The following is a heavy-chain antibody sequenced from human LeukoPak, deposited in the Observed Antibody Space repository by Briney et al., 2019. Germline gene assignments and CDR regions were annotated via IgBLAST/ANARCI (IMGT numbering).Heavy chain of an antibody. V-gene: IGHV1-2*02. CDR2: INPNSGGT. Sequence: GASVKASCKASGYTFTDYYIHWVRQAPGQGLEWMGWINPNSGGTNYAQRFQGRVTMTRDTSISTLYMELSRLRSDDTALYYCARDGSRILTYYDFWSGYYHDAFDIWGQGTMVTVSS. CDR1: GYTFTDYY. CDR3: ARDGSRILTYYDFWSGYYHDAFDI. J-gene: IGHJ3*02. D-gene: IGHD3-3*01.